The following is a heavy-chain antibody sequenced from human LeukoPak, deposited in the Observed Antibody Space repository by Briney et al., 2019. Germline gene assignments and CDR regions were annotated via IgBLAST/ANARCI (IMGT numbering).Heavy chain of an antibody. Sequence: SGPTLVNPTETLTLTCTVSGFSLSNARMGVSWIRQPPGKALEWLAHIFSNDEKSYSTSLKSRLTISKDTSKSQVVLTMTNMDPVDTATYYCPRMGRYDFWSGYQGNWFDPWGQGTLVTVSS. CDR1: GFSLSNARMG. CDR3: PRMGRYDFWSGYQGNWFDP. J-gene: IGHJ5*02. CDR2: IFSNDEK. V-gene: IGHV2-26*01. D-gene: IGHD3-3*01.